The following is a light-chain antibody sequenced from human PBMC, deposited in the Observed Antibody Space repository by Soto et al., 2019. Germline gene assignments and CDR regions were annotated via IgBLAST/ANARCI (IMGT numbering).Light chain of an antibody. Sequence: DIQMTQSPSSLSASVGDRVTITCRASQSISSNLHWYQHKPGRAPKLLINAASSLQTGVPSRFSGSGSVTYFTLTITSLQPEDFATYYCPQSYITPRTFGQGTKVEIK. CDR1: QSISSN. J-gene: IGKJ1*01. CDR3: PQSYITPRT. V-gene: IGKV1-39*01. CDR2: AAS.